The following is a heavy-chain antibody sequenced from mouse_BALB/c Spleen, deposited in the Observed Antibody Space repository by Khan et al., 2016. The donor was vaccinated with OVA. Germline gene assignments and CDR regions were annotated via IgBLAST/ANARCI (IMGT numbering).Heavy chain of an antibody. CDR3: HLLWLRQYYFDY. CDR2: ISPGNGDI. J-gene: IGHJ2*01. D-gene: IGHD2-2*01. Sequence: QVQLKQSDAELVKPGASVKISCKASGYTFTDHAIHWVKQKPEQGLEWIGYISPGNGDIKYNEKFKGKATLTADKSSSTAYMQLNSLTSEDSAVYVGHLLWLRQYYFDYWGQGTTLTVSS. CDR1: GYTFTDHA. V-gene: IGHV1S53*02.